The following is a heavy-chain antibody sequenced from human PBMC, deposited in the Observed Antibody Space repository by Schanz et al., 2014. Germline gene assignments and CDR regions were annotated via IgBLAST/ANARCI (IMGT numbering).Heavy chain of an antibody. Sequence: EAQLLESGGGLVQPGGSLRLSCAASGFNFKAYAMSWVRQAPGKGLEWVSAISGSGGSTVYADSVKGRFTISRDNSNNTVFLQMNSLRAEDTAVYYCVRLDVHDYWGQGTLVTVSA. CDR3: VRLDVHDY. V-gene: IGHV3-23*01. J-gene: IGHJ4*02. CDR2: ISGSGGST. D-gene: IGHD3-16*01. CDR1: GFNFKAYA.